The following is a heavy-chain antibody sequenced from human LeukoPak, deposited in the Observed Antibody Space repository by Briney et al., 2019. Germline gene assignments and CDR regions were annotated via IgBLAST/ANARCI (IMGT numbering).Heavy chain of an antibody. V-gene: IGHV1-2*02. Sequence: ASVEVSCKASGYTFIDYYMHWVRQAPGQGLEWTGWISPNSGGTKYVQKFQGRVTMTRDTSITTVYMELSGLSFDDTAVYYCARGGGRYSVDYWGQGTLVIVSS. CDR1: GYTFIDYY. CDR3: ARGGGRYSVDY. CDR2: ISPNSGGT. J-gene: IGHJ4*02. D-gene: IGHD1-26*01.